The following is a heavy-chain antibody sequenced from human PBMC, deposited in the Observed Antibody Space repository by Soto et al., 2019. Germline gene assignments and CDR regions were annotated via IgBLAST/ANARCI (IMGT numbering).Heavy chain of an antibody. V-gene: IGHV1-2*04. D-gene: IGHD2-2*01. Sequence: ASVTVSCKASGNTFTSYSMHWVRQAPGQGLECMGIINPSGGSTNYAQKFQGWVTMTRDTSISTAYMELSRLRSDDTAVYYCARLGYCSSTSCYGYDYWGQGTLVTVSS. CDR1: GNTFTSYS. J-gene: IGHJ4*02. CDR2: INPSGGST. CDR3: ARLGYCSSTSCYGYDY.